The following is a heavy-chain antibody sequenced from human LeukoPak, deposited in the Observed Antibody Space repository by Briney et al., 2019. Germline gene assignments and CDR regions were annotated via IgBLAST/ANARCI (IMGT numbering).Heavy chain of an antibody. CDR2: INHSGST. CDR1: GGSFSGYY. J-gene: IGHJ3*02. D-gene: IGHD1-14*01. Sequence: SETLSLTCAVYGGSFSGYYWSWIRQPPGKGLEWIGEINHSGSTNYNPSLKSRVTISVDTSKNQFSLKLSSVTAADTAVYYCARLNSDHNAFDIWGQGTMVTVSS. CDR3: ARLNSDHNAFDI. V-gene: IGHV4-34*01.